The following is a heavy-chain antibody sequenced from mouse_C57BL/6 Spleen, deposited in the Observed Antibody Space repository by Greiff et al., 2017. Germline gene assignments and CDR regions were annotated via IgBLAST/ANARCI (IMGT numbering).Heavy chain of an antibody. J-gene: IGHJ1*03. V-gene: IGHV1-69*01. D-gene: IGHD1-1*02. CDR2: IDPSDSYT. CDR3: ARWGLVGYGSRWYFDV. Sequence: VQLQQPGAELVMPGASVKLSCKASGYTFTSYWMHWVKQRPGQGLEWIGEIDPSDSYTNYNQKFKGKSTLTVDKSSSTAYMQLSSLTSEDSAVYYCARWGLVGYGSRWYFDVWGTGTTVTVSS. CDR1: GYTFTSYW.